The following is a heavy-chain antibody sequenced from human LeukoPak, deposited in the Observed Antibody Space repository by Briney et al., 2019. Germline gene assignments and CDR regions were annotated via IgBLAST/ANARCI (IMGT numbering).Heavy chain of an antibody. V-gene: IGHV3-7*01. J-gene: IGHJ6*03. Sequence: GGSLRLSCAASGFTFSNYFMSWIRQAPGKGLEWVANIKQDGGEIYYVDSVKGRFTISRDYAKNSLSLQMNSLRAEDTAVYYCARSGIKMVRGVIIKSPYHMDVWGKGTTVTVSS. CDR1: GFTFSNYF. CDR3: ARSGIKMVRGVIIKSPYHMDV. CDR2: IKQDGGEI. D-gene: IGHD3-10*01.